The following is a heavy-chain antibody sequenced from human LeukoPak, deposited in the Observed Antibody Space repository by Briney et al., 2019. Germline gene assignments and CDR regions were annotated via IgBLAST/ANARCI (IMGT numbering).Heavy chain of an antibody. D-gene: IGHD4-17*01. V-gene: IGHV3-23*01. CDR1: GFTFSSYA. CDR2: ISGSGGST. CDR3: AKGTAYGDYLDAFDI. Sequence: GGSLRLSCAASGFTFSSYAMSWVRQAPGKRLEWVSAISGSGGSTYYADSVKGRFTISRDNSKNTLYLQMNSLRAEDTAVYYCAKGTAYGDYLDAFDIWGQGTMVTVSS. J-gene: IGHJ3*02.